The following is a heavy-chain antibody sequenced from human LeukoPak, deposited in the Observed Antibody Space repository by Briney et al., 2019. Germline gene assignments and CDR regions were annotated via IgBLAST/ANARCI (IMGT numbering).Heavy chain of an antibody. J-gene: IGHJ4*02. V-gene: IGHV3-23*01. CDR2: ISGSGGST. Sequence: GGSLRLSCAASRFTFSSYAMSWVRPAPGKGLEWVSPISGSGGSTYYADSVKGRSTISRDNSKNTLYLQMNNLRAEDTAVYYYSKSRGGTTVTFRPSDYWGQGTLVSVSS. D-gene: IGHD4-17*01. CDR1: RFTFSSYA. CDR3: SKSRGGTTVTFRPSDY.